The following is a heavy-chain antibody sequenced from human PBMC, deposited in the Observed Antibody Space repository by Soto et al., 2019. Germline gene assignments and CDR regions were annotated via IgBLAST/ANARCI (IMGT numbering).Heavy chain of an antibody. CDR2: IYYSGST. V-gene: IGHV4-59*01. J-gene: IGHJ6*02. Sequence: PSETLSLTCTVSGGSISSYYWSWIRQPPGKGLEWIGYIYYSGSTNYNPSLKSRVTISVDTSKNQFSLKLSSVTAADTAVYYCARDRYDSSGYYYEDYYYGMDVWGQGPTVTVSS. CDR3: ARDRYDSSGYYYEDYYYGMDV. D-gene: IGHD3-22*01. CDR1: GGSISSYY.